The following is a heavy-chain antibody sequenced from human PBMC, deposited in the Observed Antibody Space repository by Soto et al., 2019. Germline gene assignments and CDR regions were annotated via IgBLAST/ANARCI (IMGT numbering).Heavy chain of an antibody. CDR2: IYYSGST. CDR1: GGSISSGGNY. D-gene: IGHD2-15*01. Sequence: QVQLQESGPGLVKPSQTLSLTCTVSGGSISSGGNYWSWIRQHPGKGLEWIGYIYYSGSTCYNPSLNSRVTISVDTSKTQFSLTLSSVTAADTAVYYCARDPSVANYWYFDLWGRGTLVTVSS. CDR3: ARDPSVANYWYFDL. J-gene: IGHJ2*01. V-gene: IGHV4-31*03.